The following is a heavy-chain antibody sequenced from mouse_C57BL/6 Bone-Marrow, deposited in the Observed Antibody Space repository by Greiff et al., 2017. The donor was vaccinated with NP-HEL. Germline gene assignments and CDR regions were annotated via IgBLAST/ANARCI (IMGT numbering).Heavy chain of an antibody. J-gene: IGHJ2*01. V-gene: IGHV1-81*01. CDR1: GYTFTSYG. D-gene: IGHD1-1*01. CDR2: IYPRSGNT. CDR3: ARDPLLRGYFDY. Sequence: VKLMESGAELARPGASVKLSCKASGYTFTSYGISWVKQRTGQGLEWIGEIYPRSGNTYYNEKFKGKATLTADKSSSTAYMELRSLTSEDSAVYFCARDPLLRGYFDYWGQGTTLTVSS.